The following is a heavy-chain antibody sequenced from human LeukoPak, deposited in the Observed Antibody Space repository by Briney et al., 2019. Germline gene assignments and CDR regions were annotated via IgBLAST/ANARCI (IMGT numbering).Heavy chain of an antibody. D-gene: IGHD2-15*01. V-gene: IGHV3-21*01. J-gene: IGHJ3*02. CDR3: ASCSGGMLCVVGDAFDI. CDR1: GFAFSSYS. CDR2: ISSSSSYI. Sequence: GGSLRLSCAASGFAFSSYSMNWVRQAPGKGLEWVSSISSSSSYIYYADSVKGRFTISRDNAKNSLYLQMNSLRAEDTAVYYCASCSGGMLCVVGDAFDIWGQGTMVTVSS.